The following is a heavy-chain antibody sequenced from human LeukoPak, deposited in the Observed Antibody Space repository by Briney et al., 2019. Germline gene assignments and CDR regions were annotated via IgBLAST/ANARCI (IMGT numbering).Heavy chain of an antibody. CDR1: GGSISSYS. D-gene: IGHD4-23*01. Sequence: PSETLSLTCTVSGGSISSYSWNWIRQPAGKGLEWIGRINAIGTTNYNPSLKSRVTMSVDTSRNQFSLKLVSVTAADTAVYYCARAVTYYDGVDVWGQGTTVTASS. J-gene: IGHJ6*02. V-gene: IGHV4-4*07. CDR2: INAIGTT. CDR3: ARAVTYYDGVDV.